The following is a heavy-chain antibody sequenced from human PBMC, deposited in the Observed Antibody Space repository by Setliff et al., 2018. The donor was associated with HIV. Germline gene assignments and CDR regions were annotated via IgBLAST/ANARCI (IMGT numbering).Heavy chain of an antibody. CDR3: ARGGRYPSGLNALDY. D-gene: IGHD3-16*02. CDR1: GSLFASSY. CDR2: INPSGSDT. Sequence: EASVKVSCKASGSLFASSYVYWVRQAPGQGLEWMGIINPSGSDTTYAQRFQGRVTINADESMETAYMELTDLKSEDTAVYYCARGGRYPSGLNALDYWGLGTPVTVSS. V-gene: IGHV1-46*01. J-gene: IGHJ4*02.